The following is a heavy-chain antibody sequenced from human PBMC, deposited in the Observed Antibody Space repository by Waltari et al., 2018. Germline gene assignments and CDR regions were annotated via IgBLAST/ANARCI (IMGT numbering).Heavy chain of an antibody. Sequence: EVQLVESGGDLVQPGGSLRLSCAASGFTFSSYWMCWVRQAPGKGLEWVANIREDGSEKYYVDSVKGRFTISRVNAKNSLYLQMNSLRAEDSAVYYCARTQWDSTSRRAFDIWGQGTVVTVSS. CDR3: ARTQWDSTSRRAFDI. V-gene: IGHV3-7*01. CDR1: GFTFSSYW. CDR2: IREDGSEK. D-gene: IGHD1-26*01. J-gene: IGHJ3*02.